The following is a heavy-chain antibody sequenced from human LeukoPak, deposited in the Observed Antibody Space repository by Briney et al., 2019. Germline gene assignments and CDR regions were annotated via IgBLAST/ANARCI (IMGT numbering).Heavy chain of an antibody. Sequence: SETLSLTCTVSGGSISSYYWSWIRQPPGKGLEWIGYIYYSGSTNYNPSLKSRVTISVDTSKNQFSLKLSSVTAADTAVYYCARRSIGYFDFWGRGTLVTVSS. CDR2: IYYSGST. V-gene: IGHV4-59*08. J-gene: IGHJ2*01. CDR3: ARRSIGYFDF. D-gene: IGHD2/OR15-2a*01. CDR1: GGSISSYY.